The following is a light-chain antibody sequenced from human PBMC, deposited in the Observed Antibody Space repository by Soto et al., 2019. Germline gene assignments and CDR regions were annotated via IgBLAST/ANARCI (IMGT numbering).Light chain of an antibody. V-gene: IGLV2-14*03. J-gene: IGLJ1*01. CDR2: DVS. Sequence: QSVLTQPASVSGSPGQSITISCTGTSSDVGGYKYVSWYQHHPGKAPKLMIYDVSNRPSGVSNRFSGSKSGNTASLTISGLQAEDEADYYCSSYTTSSTYVLGTGTKLTVL. CDR3: SSYTTSSTYV. CDR1: SSDVGGYKY.